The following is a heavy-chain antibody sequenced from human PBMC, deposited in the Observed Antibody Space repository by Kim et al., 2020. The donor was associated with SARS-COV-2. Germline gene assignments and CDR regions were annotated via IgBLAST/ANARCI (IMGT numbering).Heavy chain of an antibody. D-gene: IGHD3-3*01. CDR3: ARDYYDFGTGYYSAFGS. J-gene: IGHJ4*02. Sequence: SVKGRFTISRDNAKNSVYLQMNSLGAEDTAVYYCARDYYDFGTGYYSAFGSWGQGTLVTVSS. V-gene: IGHV3-21*01.